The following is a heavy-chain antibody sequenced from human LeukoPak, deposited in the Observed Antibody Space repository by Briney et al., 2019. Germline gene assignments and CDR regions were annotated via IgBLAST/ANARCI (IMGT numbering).Heavy chain of an antibody. Sequence: PGGSLRLSCAASGFTFTTYWMSWVRQAPGKGLEWVANIKQDGTEKYCVDSVKGRFTISRDNAKNSLYVQMNSLRAEDTAVYFCARAPDSSGYFYELDYWGQGTLVTVSS. V-gene: IGHV3-7*01. J-gene: IGHJ4*02. CDR3: ARAPDSSGYFYELDY. CDR2: IKQDGTEK. D-gene: IGHD3-22*01. CDR1: GFTFTTYW.